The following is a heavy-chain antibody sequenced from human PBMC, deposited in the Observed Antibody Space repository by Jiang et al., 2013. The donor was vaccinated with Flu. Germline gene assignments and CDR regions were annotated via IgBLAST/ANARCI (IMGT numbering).Heavy chain of an antibody. D-gene: IGHD6-6*01. CDR3: ARDRGGAARPFDY. Sequence: CKASGYTFTGYYLHWLRQAPGQGLEWLGIIDPSGDSTTYTQRLQGRVTLTRDTSTSTVYLELSSLRSEDTAVYYCARDRGGAARPFDYWGQGTLVTVSS. CDR2: IDPSGDST. V-gene: IGHV1-46*01. CDR1: GYTFTGYY. J-gene: IGHJ4*02.